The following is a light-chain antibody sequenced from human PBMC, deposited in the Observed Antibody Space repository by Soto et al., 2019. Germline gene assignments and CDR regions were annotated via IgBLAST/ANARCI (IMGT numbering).Light chain of an antibody. Sequence: QSALTQPASVSGSPGQSITISCTGTSSDTTDFYSVSWYQQHPGQAPKLVIYEVANRPSGVSSRFSGSKSDNTASLTISGLQAEDEAHYYCSSYSVSAGLVLFGGGTKLTV. CDR2: EVA. CDR1: SSDTTDFYS. J-gene: IGLJ2*01. CDR3: SSYSVSAGLVL. V-gene: IGLV2-14*01.